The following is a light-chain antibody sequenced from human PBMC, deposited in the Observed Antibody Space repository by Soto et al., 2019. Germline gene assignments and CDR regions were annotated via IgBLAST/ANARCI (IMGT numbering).Light chain of an antibody. CDR1: QSIGRW. Sequence: DIQMTQSPSTLSAFVGDRVTITCRASQSIGRWLAWYQQKPGKAPKLLIYDASSLESGVPSRFSGSRSGTEFTLTISSLQPDDFATYYCQQYNTYSPERTFGQGTKVEVK. CDR2: DAS. V-gene: IGKV1-5*01. J-gene: IGKJ1*01. CDR3: QQYNTYSPERT.